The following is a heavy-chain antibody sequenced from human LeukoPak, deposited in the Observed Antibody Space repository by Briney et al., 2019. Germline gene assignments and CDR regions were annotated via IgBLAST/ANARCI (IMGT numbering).Heavy chain of an antibody. J-gene: IGHJ4*02. CDR1: GFTFTNYW. CDR3: ARDIVGPTH. D-gene: IGHD1-26*01. Sequence: GGSLRLSCAASGFTFTNYWMSWVRQAPGKGLEWVANINQDGSEKYFVASVKGRFTISRDNAKNSLYLQMNNVRAEDTAVYYCARDIVGPTHWGQGTLVTVSS. V-gene: IGHV3-7*01. CDR2: INQDGSEK.